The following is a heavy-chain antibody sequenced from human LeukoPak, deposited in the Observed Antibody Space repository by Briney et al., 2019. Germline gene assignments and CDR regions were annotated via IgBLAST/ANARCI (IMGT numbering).Heavy chain of an antibody. Sequence: ASVKVSCKASGYTFTNYDINWVRQATGQGLEWMGWVNCNTGNTAYAQKFQGRVTMTRDTSINTAYMELSSLTSEDTAMYYCARSLRGWYKDYWGQGTLVTVSS. D-gene: IGHD6-19*01. J-gene: IGHJ4*02. CDR1: GYTFTNYD. CDR2: VNCNTGNT. V-gene: IGHV1-8*01. CDR3: ARSLRGWYKDY.